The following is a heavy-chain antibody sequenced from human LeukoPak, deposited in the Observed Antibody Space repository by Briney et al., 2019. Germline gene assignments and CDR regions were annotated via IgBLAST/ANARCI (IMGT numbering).Heavy chain of an antibody. CDR3: ARKGRQQLVPLNWFDP. D-gene: IGHD6-13*01. Sequence: SETLSLTCAVSGGSISSYYWSWIRQPAGKGLEWIGRIYTSGSTNYNPSLKSRVTISVDKSKNQFSLKLSSVTAADTAVYYCARKGRQQLVPLNWFDPWGQGTLVTVSS. J-gene: IGHJ5*02. V-gene: IGHV4-4*07. CDR1: GGSISSYY. CDR2: IYTSGST.